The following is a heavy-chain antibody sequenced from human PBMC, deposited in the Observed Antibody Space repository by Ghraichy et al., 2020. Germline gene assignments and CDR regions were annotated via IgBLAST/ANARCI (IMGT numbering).Heavy chain of an antibody. CDR1: EFTFNAFA. CDR2: ISYDGRAT. D-gene: IGHD1-26*01. V-gene: IGHV3-30*09. CDR3: AKEGGTYFDSYYYGLNV. Sequence: GGSLRLSCAASEFTFNAFAMHWVRQAPGKGLEWVAFISYDGRATNYADSVKGRFAISRDNSRYTLHLQMNSLRAEDTAVYYCAKEGGTYFDSYYYGLNVWRRVSTV. J-gene: IGHJ6*02.